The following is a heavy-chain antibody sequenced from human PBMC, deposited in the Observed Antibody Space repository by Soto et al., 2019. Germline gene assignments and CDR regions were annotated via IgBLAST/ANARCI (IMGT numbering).Heavy chain of an antibody. Sequence: PGGSLRLPCAASGITFGTSWMSWVRQAPGKGPEWVAHISQDGSDTYYVDSVRGRFTVSRDNAKNSLFLQMNSLGAEDTAVYYCARKLYYYDNGDYGWFDPWGQGTQVTVSS. CDR3: ARKLYYYDNGDYGWFDP. CDR1: GITFGTSW. V-gene: IGHV3-7*01. D-gene: IGHD3-22*01. J-gene: IGHJ5*02. CDR2: ISQDGSDT.